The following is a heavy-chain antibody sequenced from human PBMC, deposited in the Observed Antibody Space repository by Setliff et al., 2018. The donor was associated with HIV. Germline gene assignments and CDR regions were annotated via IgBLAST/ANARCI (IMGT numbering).Heavy chain of an antibody. V-gene: IGHV4-34*01. J-gene: IGHJ4*02. Sequence: SETLSLTCAVYGGSFSGYYWSWIRQPPGKGLEWIGEINHSGSTNYNPSLKSRVTISVETSKNQFSLKLSSVTAADTAVYYCASGEPYYYDSTGYSGNYFDYWGQGTLVTVSS. D-gene: IGHD3-22*01. CDR2: INHSGST. CDR1: GGSFSGYY. CDR3: ASGEPYYYDSTGYSGNYFDY.